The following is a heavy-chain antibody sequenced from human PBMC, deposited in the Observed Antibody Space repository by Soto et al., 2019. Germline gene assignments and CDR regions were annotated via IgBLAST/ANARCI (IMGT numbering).Heavy chain of an antibody. D-gene: IGHD2-2*01. Sequence: GGSLRLSCAASGFTFSNSWMHWVRQVPGKGLEWVSRINADGTSTSYADSVKGRFTISRDNAKNTLYLHVNSLRAEDTAVYYCVKVLARGVGVPRFYFDFWGQGALVTVSS. CDR3: VKVLARGVGVPRFYFDF. CDR2: INADGTST. J-gene: IGHJ4*02. V-gene: IGHV3-74*01. CDR1: GFTFSNSW.